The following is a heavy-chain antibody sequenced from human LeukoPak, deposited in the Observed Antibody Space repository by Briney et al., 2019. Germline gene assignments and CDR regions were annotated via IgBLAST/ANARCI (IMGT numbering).Heavy chain of an antibody. CDR2: ISGSGGST. CDR1: GFTFSSYA. D-gene: IGHD2-2*01. CDR3: AKDEGVYCSSTSCLGVDY. V-gene: IGHV3-23*01. J-gene: IGHJ4*02. Sequence: PGGSLRLSCAASGFTFSSYAMSWVRQAPGKGLEWVSAISGSGGSTYYADSVKGRFTISRDNSKNTLYLQMNSLRAEDTAVYYCAKDEGVYCSSTSCLGVDYWGQGTLVTVSS.